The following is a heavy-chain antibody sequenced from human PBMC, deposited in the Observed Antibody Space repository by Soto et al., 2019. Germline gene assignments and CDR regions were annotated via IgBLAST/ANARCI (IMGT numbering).Heavy chain of an antibody. J-gene: IGHJ4*02. V-gene: IGHV4-61*08. CDR1: GGSISSGGYY. CDR2: ISYSGST. CDR3: ARGYATSWYTYYFDY. D-gene: IGHD6-13*01. Sequence: SETLSLTCAVSGGSISSGGYYWGWIRQPPGKGLEWMGYISYSGSTNYNPSLKSRVTISSETTKNQLSLKLTSVTAADTAVYHCARGYATSWYTYYFDYWGQGALVTVSS.